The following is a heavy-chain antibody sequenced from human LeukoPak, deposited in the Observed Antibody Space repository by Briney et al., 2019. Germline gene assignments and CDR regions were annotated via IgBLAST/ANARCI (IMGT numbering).Heavy chain of an antibody. V-gene: IGHV3-30*02. CDR2: IRYDGSNK. J-gene: IGHJ3*02. CDR1: GFTFSSYG. D-gene: IGHD3-22*01. CDR3: ARPQSYYDSSGFYDAFDI. Sequence: PGGSLRLSCAASGFTFSSYGMHWVRQAPGKGLEWVAFIRYDGSNKYYADSVKGRFTISRDNSKNTLYLQMNSLRAEDTAVYYCARPQSYYDSSGFYDAFDIWGQGTMVTVSS.